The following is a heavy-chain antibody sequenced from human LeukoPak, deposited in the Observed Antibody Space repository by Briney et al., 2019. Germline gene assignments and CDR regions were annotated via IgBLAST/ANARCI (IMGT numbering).Heavy chain of an antibody. V-gene: IGHV1-2*02. CDR2: INPNSGGT. D-gene: IGHD6-19*01. J-gene: IGHJ4*02. CDR1: GYTFTGYY. CDR3: ARAYSSGWYKDY. Sequence: ASVTVSCKASGYTFTGYYMHWVRQAPGQGLEWMGWINPNSGGTNYAQKFQGRVTMTRDTSISTAYMELSRLRSDDTAVYYCARAYSSGWYKDYWGQGTLVTVSS.